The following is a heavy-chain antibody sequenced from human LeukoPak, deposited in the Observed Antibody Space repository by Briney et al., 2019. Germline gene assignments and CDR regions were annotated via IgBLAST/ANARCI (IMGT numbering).Heavy chain of an antibody. CDR3: DPHDSSSHF. J-gene: IGHJ4*02. CDR2: ISSDGSNK. Sequence: GGSLRLSCAASGSTFSIYSMHWVRQAPGKGLEWVAFISSDGSNKYYADAAKGPFTISRDNSKNTWYLQMNSLRDDDTAVYYCDPHDSSSHFWGQGTLVTVSS. V-gene: IGHV3-30-3*01. CDR1: GSTFSIYS. D-gene: IGHD6-6*01.